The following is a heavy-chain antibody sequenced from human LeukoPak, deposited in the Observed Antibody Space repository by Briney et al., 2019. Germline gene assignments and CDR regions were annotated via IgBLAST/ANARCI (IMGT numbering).Heavy chain of an antibody. D-gene: IGHD2-2*01. CDR3: ARDKDIVVVPAAMTWDYYYGMDV. J-gene: IGHJ6*04. V-gene: IGHV4-61*01. CDR1: GGSVSSGSYY. Sequence: SETLSLTCTVSGGSVSSGSYYWSWIRQPPGKGLEWIGYIYYTGSTNYNPSLKSRVTISVDTSKNQFSLKLSSVTAADTAVYYCARDKDIVVVPAAMTWDYYYGMDVWGKGTTVTVSS. CDR2: IYYTGST.